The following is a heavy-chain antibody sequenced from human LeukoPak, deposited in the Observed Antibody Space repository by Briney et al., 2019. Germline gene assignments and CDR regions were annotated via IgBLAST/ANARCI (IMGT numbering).Heavy chain of an antibody. CDR3: ARGEGIQLWLLDY. CDR1: GFTFSGYY. CDR2: ISSSGRTR. D-gene: IGHD5-18*01. Sequence: GGSLRLSCAASGFTFSGYYMNWIRQAPGRGLEWVSYISSSGRTRYYADSVKGRFTISRDNAKNSLYLQMNSLRAEDAAVYYCARGEGIQLWLLDYWGQGTLVTVSS. J-gene: IGHJ4*02. V-gene: IGHV3-11*04.